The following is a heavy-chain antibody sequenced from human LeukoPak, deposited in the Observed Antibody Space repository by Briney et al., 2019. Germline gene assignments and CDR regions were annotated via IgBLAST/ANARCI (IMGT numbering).Heavy chain of an antibody. V-gene: IGHV1-2*02. CDR3: ARDNSRVDSVGRAAWWFDP. CDR1: GYTFTGYY. CDR2: INPNGADT. J-gene: IGHJ5*02. Sequence: ASVKVSCKASGYTFTGYYMHWVRQAPGQRLEWMGWINPNGADTNYAQKFQGRLSLTRDMSTSTDYMELSSLTSEDTAVYYCARDNSRVDSVGRAAWWFDPWGQGTLVTVSS. D-gene: IGHD1-26*01.